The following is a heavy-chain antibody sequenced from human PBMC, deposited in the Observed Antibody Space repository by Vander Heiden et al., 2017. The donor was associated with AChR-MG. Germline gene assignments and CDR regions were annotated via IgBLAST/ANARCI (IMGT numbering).Heavy chain of an antibody. CDR2: IITVLDVI. D-gene: IGHD4-4*01. Sequence: QVQLVQSGAEVKKPGSSVKVSCKASGGDLSSHTLSWVRQAPGQGLEWVRRIITVLDVINYAQKFQGRVTISVDKSTNTAYMELSSLTSEDTAVYYCATIEYSSPADYWGQGTLVTVSP. J-gene: IGHJ4*02. CDR1: GGDLSSHT. V-gene: IGHV1-69*02. CDR3: ATIEYSSPADY.